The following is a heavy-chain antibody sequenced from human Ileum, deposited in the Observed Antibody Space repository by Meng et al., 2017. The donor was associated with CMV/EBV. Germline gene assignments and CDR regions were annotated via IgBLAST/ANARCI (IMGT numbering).Heavy chain of an antibody. J-gene: IGHJ2*01. V-gene: IGHV3-66*02. D-gene: IGHD6-13*01. Sequence: SGFTVGSNDMTWVRQAPGKGLEWVSVIYNGDYTHYADSVKGRFTISRDYSTNTLYLQMNSLRGDDTAVYYCASFKQQLAGGTYWYFDLWGRGTLVTVSS. CDR3: ASFKQQLAGGTYWYFDL. CDR1: GFTVGSND. CDR2: IYNGDYT.